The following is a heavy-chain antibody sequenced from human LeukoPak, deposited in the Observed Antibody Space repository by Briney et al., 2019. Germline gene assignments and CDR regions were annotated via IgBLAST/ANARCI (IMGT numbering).Heavy chain of an antibody. V-gene: IGHV3-30-3*01. Sequence: GGSLRLSCAASGFTFSSYAMHWVRQAPGKGLEWVAVISYDGSNKYYADSVKGRFTISRDNSKNTLYLQMNSLRAEDTAVYYCARDPYYYDSSGYDYWGQGALVTVSS. D-gene: IGHD3-22*01. CDR3: ARDPYYYDSSGYDY. J-gene: IGHJ4*02. CDR2: ISYDGSNK. CDR1: GFTFSSYA.